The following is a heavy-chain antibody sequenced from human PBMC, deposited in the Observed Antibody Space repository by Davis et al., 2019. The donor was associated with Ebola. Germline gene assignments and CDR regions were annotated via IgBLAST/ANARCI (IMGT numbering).Heavy chain of an antibody. CDR2: IKQDGSEK. D-gene: IGHD2-15*01. J-gene: IGHJ4*02. V-gene: IGHV3-7*01. Sequence: PGGSLRLSCAASGFTFSSYWMSWVRQAPGKGLEWVANIKQDGSEKYYVDSVKGRFTISRDNAKNSLYLQMNSLRAEDTAVYYCARGHLGYCSGGSCPENDYWGQGTLVTVSS. CDR1: GFTFSSYW. CDR3: ARGHLGYCSGGSCPENDY.